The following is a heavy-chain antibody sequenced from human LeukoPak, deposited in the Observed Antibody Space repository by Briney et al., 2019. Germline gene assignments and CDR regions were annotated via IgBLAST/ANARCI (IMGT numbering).Heavy chain of an antibody. CDR1: GYTFTGYY. CDR2: INPNSGGT. Sequence: ASVKVSCKTSGYTFTGYYMHWVRQAPGQGLEWMGWINPNSGGTNYAQKFQGRVTMTRDTSISTAYMELSRLTSDDTAVYYCARGATAGRFSLRPTGAYYMDVWGKGTTVTVSS. D-gene: IGHD6-13*01. CDR3: ARGATAGRFSLRPTGAYYMDV. J-gene: IGHJ6*03. V-gene: IGHV1-2*02.